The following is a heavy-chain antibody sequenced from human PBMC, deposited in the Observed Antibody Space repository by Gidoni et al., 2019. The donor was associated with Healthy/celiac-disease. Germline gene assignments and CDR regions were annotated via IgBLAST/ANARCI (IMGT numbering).Heavy chain of an antibody. CDR3: ARDLEDVRYFDWLFINWFDP. V-gene: IGHV3-7*01. J-gene: IGHJ5*02. CDR1: GFTFSSYW. CDR2: IKQDGSEK. D-gene: IGHD3-9*01. Sequence: EVQLVESGGGLVQPGGSLRLSCAASGFTFSSYWMSWVRQAPGKGLEWVANIKQDGSEKYYVDSVKGRFTISRDNAKNSLYLQMNSLRAEDTAVYYCARDLEDVRYFDWLFINWFDPWGQGTLVTVSS.